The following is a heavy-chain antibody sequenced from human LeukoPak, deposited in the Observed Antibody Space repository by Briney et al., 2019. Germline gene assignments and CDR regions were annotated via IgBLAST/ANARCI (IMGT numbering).Heavy chain of an antibody. Sequence: SGGSLRLSCAASGITFRNYWMSWVRQAPGKGLEWVANIKQDGTEKYYVDSVKGRFTISRDNANNSLYLQMNSLRDEDTAVYYCARVLYGDYVGWFDPWGQGTLVTASS. CDR2: IKQDGTEK. J-gene: IGHJ5*02. CDR3: ARVLYGDYVGWFDP. V-gene: IGHV3-7*03. CDR1: GITFRNYW. D-gene: IGHD4-17*01.